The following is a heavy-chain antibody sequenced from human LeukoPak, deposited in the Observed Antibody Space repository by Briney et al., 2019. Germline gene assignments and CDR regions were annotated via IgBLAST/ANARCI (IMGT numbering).Heavy chain of an antibody. V-gene: IGHV3-23*01. CDR2: ISGSGDST. CDR1: GFTFSSYD. Sequence: GGSLRLSCAASGFTFSSYDMNWVRQAPGKGLEWVSGISGSGDSTYYADSVKGRFTISRDNSKNTLYLQMNSLRAEDTAVYYCARRSGIAVAGAFDYWGQGTLVTVSS. CDR3: ARRSGIAVAGAFDY. J-gene: IGHJ4*02. D-gene: IGHD6-19*01.